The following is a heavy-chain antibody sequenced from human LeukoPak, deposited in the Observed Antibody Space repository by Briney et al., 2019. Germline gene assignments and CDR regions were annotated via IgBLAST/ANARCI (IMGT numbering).Heavy chain of an antibody. J-gene: IGHJ4*02. CDR2: IKQDGSEK. V-gene: IGHV3-7*01. Sequence: GGSLRLSCAASGFTFSSYWMSWVRQAPGKGLEWVANIKQDGSEKYYVDSVKGRFTISRDNAKSSLYLQMNSLRAEDTAVYYCARALYSYGYGGEFDYWGQGTLVTVSS. D-gene: IGHD5-18*01. CDR1: GFTFSSYW. CDR3: ARALYSYGYGGEFDY.